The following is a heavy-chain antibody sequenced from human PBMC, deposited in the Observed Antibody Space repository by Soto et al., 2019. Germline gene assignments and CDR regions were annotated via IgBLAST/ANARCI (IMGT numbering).Heavy chain of an antibody. J-gene: IGHJ4*02. CDR1: GYTFTSYA. D-gene: IGHD4-17*01. CDR3: ARDRGLGCGWTTGPY. Sequence: QVQLVQSGAEVKKPGASVKVSCKASGYTFTSYAMHWVRQAPGQRLEWMGWINAGNGNTKYSQKFQGRVTITRDTPASTAYMELSSMRSEDTAVYYCARDRGLGCGWTTGPYWGQGPLVTVSS. CDR2: INAGNGNT. V-gene: IGHV1-3*01.